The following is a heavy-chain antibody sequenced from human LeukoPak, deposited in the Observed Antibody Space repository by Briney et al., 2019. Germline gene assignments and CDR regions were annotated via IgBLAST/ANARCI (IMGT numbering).Heavy chain of an antibody. D-gene: IGHD3-16*01. CDR3: ARETIGGAFDI. CDR1: GFTFSSYA. J-gene: IGHJ3*02. CDR2: ISYDGSNK. Sequence: SGGSLRLSCAASGFTFSSYAMHWVRQAPGKGLEWVAVISYDGSNKYYADSVKGRFTISRDNSKNTLYLQMNSLRAEDTAAYYCARETIGGAFDIWGQGTMVTVSS. V-gene: IGHV3-30*04.